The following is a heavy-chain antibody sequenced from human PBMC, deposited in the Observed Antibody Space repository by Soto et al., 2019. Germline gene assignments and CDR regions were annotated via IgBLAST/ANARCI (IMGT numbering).Heavy chain of an antibody. CDR3: ASLGTAAGTFLSGLPDY. CDR1: GGTFSSYT. Sequence: QVQLVQSGAEVKKPGSSVKVSCKASGGTFSSYTISWVRQAPGQGLEWMGRIIPILGIANYAQKFQGRVTITADKSTSTAYMELSSLRSEDTAVYYCASLGTAAGTFLSGLPDYWGQGTLVTVSS. J-gene: IGHJ4*02. V-gene: IGHV1-69*02. D-gene: IGHD6-13*01. CDR2: IIPILGIA.